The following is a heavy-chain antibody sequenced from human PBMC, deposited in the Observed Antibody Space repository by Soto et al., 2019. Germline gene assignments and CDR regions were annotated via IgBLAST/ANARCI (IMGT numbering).Heavy chain of an antibody. CDR3: ARDSKVLLWFGEALDY. V-gene: IGHV3-33*01. CDR2: IWYDGSNK. Sequence: GGSLRLSCAASGFTFSSYGMHWVRQAPGKGLEWVAVIWYDGSNKYYADSVKGRFTISRDNSKNTLYLQMNSLRAEDTAVYYCARDSKVLLWFGEALDYWGQGTLVTVSS. J-gene: IGHJ4*02. D-gene: IGHD3-10*01. CDR1: GFTFSSYG.